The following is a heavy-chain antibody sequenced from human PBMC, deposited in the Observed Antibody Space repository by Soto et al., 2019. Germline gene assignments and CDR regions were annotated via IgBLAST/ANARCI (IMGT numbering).Heavy chain of an antibody. V-gene: IGHV3-53*01. D-gene: IGHD2-21*01. CDR2: IYSGGST. CDR1: GFTVSSNY. J-gene: IGHJ4*02. Sequence: GGSLRLSCAASGFTVSSNYMSWVRQVPGKGLEWGAVIYSGGSTYYADSGKGRFTISKDNSKNTLYLQINSLRAEDTAVYYCARSKGGLFPFDYWGQGTLVTVSS. CDR3: ARSKGGLFPFDY.